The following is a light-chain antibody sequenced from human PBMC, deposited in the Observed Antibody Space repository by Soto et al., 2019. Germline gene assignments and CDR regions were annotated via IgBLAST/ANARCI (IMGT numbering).Light chain of an antibody. J-gene: IGLJ3*02. Sequence: QLVLTQSPSSSASLGASVKLTCTLSSGRSCNAIAWHQEQPEKGRRYLMKLNSDGSHTKGDGIPDRFSGSSSGAERYLTISRLQSEDEADYYCQTWGSGIYWVFGGGTKLTVL. V-gene: IGLV4-69*01. CDR3: QTWGSGIYWV. CDR2: LNSDGSH. CDR1: SGRSCNA.